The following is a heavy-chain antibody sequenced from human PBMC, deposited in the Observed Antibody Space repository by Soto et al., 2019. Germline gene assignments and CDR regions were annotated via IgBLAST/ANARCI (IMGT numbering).Heavy chain of an antibody. Sequence: PGGSLRLSCAASGFTFSSYSMNWVRQAPGKGLEWVSSISSSSSYIYYADSVKGRFTISRDNAKNSLYLQMNSLRAEDTAVYYCARDLSLGVIITSAFGYYYMDVWGKGTTVTVSS. CDR3: ARDLSLGVIITSAFGYYYMDV. V-gene: IGHV3-21*01. CDR1: GFTFSSYS. D-gene: IGHD3-10*01. CDR2: ISSSSSYI. J-gene: IGHJ6*03.